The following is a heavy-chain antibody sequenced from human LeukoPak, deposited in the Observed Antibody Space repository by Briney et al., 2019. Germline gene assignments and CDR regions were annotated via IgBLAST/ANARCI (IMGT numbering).Heavy chain of an antibody. CDR1: GFTFSSYA. J-gene: IGHJ6*02. CDR3: AKEPGLYYGSGSYLYYYGMDV. V-gene: IGHV3-30*04. Sequence: PGGSLRLSCAASGFTFSSYAMHWVRQAPGKGLEWVAVISYDGSNKYYADSVKGRFTISRDNSKNTLYLQMNSLRAEDTAGHYCAKEPGLYYGSGSYLYYYGMDVWDQGTTVTVSS. D-gene: IGHD3-10*01. CDR2: ISYDGSNK.